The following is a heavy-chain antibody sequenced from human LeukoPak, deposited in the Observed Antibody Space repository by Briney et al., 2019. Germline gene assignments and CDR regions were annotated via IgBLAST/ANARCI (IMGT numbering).Heavy chain of an antibody. V-gene: IGHV4-31*03. CDR3: ARVPTYYYDSSGRGVDY. CDR2: IYYSGST. Sequence: SQTLSLTCTVSGGSISSGGYYWSWIRQHPGKGLEWIGYIYYSGSTYYNPSLKSRVTISVDTSKNQFSLKLSSVTAADTAVYYCARVPTYYYDSSGRGVDYWGQGTLVTVSS. D-gene: IGHD3-22*01. CDR1: GGSISSGGYY. J-gene: IGHJ4*02.